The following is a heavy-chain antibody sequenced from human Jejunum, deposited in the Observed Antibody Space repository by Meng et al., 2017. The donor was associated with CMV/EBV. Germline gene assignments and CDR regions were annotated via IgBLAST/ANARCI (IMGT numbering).Heavy chain of an antibody. D-gene: IGHD5-18*01. V-gene: IGHV3-23*01. CDR3: AKSLVDTAMDLDE. Sequence: AGFTFSGFAMTWVRQAPGKGLEWVSTIDSSDRTYYADSVKGRFTISRDNSMNTLHLQMNSLRAEDTAVYYCAKSLVDTAMDLDEWSQETLVTVSS. J-gene: IGHJ4*02. CDR1: GFTFSGFA. CDR2: IDSSDRT.